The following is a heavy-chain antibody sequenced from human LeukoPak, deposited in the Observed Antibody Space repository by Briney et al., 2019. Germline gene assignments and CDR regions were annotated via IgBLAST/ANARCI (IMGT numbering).Heavy chain of an antibody. J-gene: IGHJ4*02. D-gene: IGHD6-19*01. CDR3: VRQRVAVAGLYLFDY. CDR1: GYSFTSYW. V-gene: IGHV5-51*01. CDR2: IYPGDSDT. Sequence: GESLKISCKGSGYSFTSYWIGWVRQMPGKGLEWMGIIYPGDSDTRYSPSFQGQVTISADKSISTAYLQWSSLKASDTAMYYCVRQRVAVAGLYLFDYWGQGTLVTVSS.